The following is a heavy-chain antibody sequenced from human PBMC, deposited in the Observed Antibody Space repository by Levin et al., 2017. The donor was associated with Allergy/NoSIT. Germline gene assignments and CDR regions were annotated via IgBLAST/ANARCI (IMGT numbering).Heavy chain of an antibody. CDR3: VKVIYGDYDAFDM. CDR2: INSKSNTI. J-gene: IGHJ3*02. D-gene: IGHD4-17*01. Sequence: GGSLRLSCAASGFTFDDYAMHWVRQAPGKGLEWVSGINSKSNTIGYSDSVKGRFTISRDNAKNSLFLQMNSLRAEDTALYYCVKVIYGDYDAFDMWGQGTLVTVSS. CDR1: GFTFDDYA. V-gene: IGHV3-9*01.